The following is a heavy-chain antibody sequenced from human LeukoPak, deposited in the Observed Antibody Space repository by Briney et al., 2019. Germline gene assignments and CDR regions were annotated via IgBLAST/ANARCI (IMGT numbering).Heavy chain of an antibody. CDR3: TSSTHRYCSGGKCHSDYYYYGMDV. CDR1: GFTFSGSP. CDR2: IRSKANSFAT. V-gene: IGHV3-73*01. Sequence: GGSLRLSCAASGFTFSGSPIHWVRQASGKGLEWVGRIRSKANSFATAYGASMEGRFTISRDDSKNTAYLQMNSPKTEDTAVYYCTSSTHRYCSGGKCHSDYYYYGMDVWGQGTTVTVSS. D-gene: IGHD2-15*01. J-gene: IGHJ6*02.